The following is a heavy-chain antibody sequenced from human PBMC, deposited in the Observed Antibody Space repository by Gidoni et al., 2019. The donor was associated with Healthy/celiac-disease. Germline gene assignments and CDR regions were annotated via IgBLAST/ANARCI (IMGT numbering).Heavy chain of an antibody. CDR1: GGSISSYY. CDR2: IYYSGST. V-gene: IGHV4-59*01. J-gene: IGHJ4*02. Sequence: QVQLQASGPGLVKPSETLSLTCTVSGGSISSYYWRWIRQPPGKGLEWIGYIYYSGSTNYNPSLKSRVTISGDTSKNQFSLKLSSVTAADTAVYYCARTPYDYVWGSYLDYWGQGTLVTVSS. D-gene: IGHD3-16*01. CDR3: ARTPYDYVWGSYLDY.